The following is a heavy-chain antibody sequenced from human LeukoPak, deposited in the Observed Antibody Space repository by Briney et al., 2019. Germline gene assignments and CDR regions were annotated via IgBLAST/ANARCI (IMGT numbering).Heavy chain of an antibody. J-gene: IGHJ4*02. D-gene: IGHD4-17*01. CDR3: ARVTTVTTQPGY. CDR1: GYTFTGYY. CDR2: INPNSGGT. V-gene: IGHV1-2*02. Sequence: GASVKVSCKASGYTFTGYYMHWVRQAPGQGLEWMGWINPNSGGTNYAQKFQGRVTMTRDTPISTAYMELRRLRSDDTAVYYCARVTTVTTQPGYWGQGTLDTVSS.